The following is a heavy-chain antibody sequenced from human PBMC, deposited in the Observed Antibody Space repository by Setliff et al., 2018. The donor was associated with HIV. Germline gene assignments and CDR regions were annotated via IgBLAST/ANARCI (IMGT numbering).Heavy chain of an antibody. Sequence: GESLKISCQGSGFTFTNYWIGWVRQMPGKGLEWIGIVCPGDSDSRYSPSFQGQVTISADRTINTAYLQWDSLKASDTAIYYCARLVVIGRDYFYHYYMDVWGKGTTVTVSS. CDR2: VCPGDSDS. D-gene: IGHD2-15*01. CDR3: ARLVVIGRDYFYHYYMDV. CDR1: GFTFTNYW. V-gene: IGHV5-51*01. J-gene: IGHJ6*03.